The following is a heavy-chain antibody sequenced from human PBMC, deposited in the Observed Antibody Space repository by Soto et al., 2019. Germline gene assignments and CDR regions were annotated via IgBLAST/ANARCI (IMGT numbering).Heavy chain of an antibody. D-gene: IGHD3-3*01. CDR3: AKIPSRGMIFGAGS. CDR2: IDNSGDGS. V-gene: IGHV3-23*05. J-gene: IGHJ5*02. CDR1: GFIFRNHV. Sequence: EVQLLESGGGLVQPGGSLRLSCAASGFIFRNHVLNWVRQAPGKGLEWVSAIDNSGDGSFYADSVKGRFIISRDNSNDTVFLYMNNLRLEDTAFYYCAKIPSRGMIFGAGSWGQGTLVTVSS.